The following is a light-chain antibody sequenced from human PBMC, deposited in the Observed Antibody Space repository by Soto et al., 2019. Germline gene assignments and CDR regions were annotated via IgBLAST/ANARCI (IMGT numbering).Light chain of an antibody. CDR2: EVS. V-gene: IGLV2-14*01. Sequence: QSALTQPASVSGSPGQSITISCTGTSSDVGGYNYVSWYQQHPGKAPKLMIYEVSTRPSGVSNRFSGSKSGHTASLTISGLQSEDEADYFCTSYTSSSTLDVFGTGTQLTVL. CDR1: SSDVGGYNY. CDR3: TSYTSSSTLDV. J-gene: IGLJ1*01.